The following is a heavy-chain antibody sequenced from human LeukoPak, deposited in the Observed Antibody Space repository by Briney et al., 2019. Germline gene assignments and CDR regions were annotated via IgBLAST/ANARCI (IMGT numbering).Heavy chain of an antibody. V-gene: IGHV3-30*02. D-gene: IGHD4-17*01. CDR2: IRYDGSNK. CDR1: GFSFNKYG. J-gene: IGHJ4*02. CDR3: ARAWVTIGDY. Sequence: PGGSLRLSCAASGFSFNKYGMHWVRQAPGKGLEWVAFIRYDGSNKYYADSVKGRFTISRDNSKNTVYVQMNSLRAEDTAVYYCARAWVTIGDYWGQGTLVTVSS.